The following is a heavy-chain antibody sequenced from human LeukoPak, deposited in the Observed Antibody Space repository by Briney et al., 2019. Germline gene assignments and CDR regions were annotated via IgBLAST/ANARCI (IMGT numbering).Heavy chain of an antibody. V-gene: IGHV1-18*01. CDR1: GYTFTSYG. J-gene: IGHJ4*02. CDR3: ARGPWCSGWLD. Sequence: ASVKVSCKASGYTFTSYGISWVRQAPGQGPECMGWISAYNGVTNYAEKFQGRVTMTTDTSTSTAYMELRSLRSEDTAVYYCARGPWCSGWLDWGQGTLVTVSS. D-gene: IGHD6-19*01. CDR2: ISAYNGVT.